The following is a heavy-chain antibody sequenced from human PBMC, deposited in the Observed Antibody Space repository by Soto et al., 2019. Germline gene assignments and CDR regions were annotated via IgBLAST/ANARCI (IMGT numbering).Heavy chain of an antibody. V-gene: IGHV3-23*01. CDR1: GFTFSSYA. J-gene: IGHJ6*02. D-gene: IGHD3-22*01. Sequence: LRLSCAASGFTFSSYAMSWVRQAPGKGLEWVSAISGSGGSTYYADSVKGRFTISRDNSKNTLYLQMNSLRAEDTAVYYCAKPTPYVFLGYYWLLQGLDRGYYYYGMDVWAKGPRSPSP. CDR3: AKPTPYVFLGYYWLLQGLDRGYYYYGMDV. CDR2: ISGSGGST.